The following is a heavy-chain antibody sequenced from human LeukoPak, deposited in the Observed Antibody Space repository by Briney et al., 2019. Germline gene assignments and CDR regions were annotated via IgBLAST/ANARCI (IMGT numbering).Heavy chain of an antibody. D-gene: IGHD3-22*01. CDR2: ISGSGGST. Sequence: GGSLRLSCAASGFTFSSYAMTWIRQAPGKGLEWVSGISGSGGSTYYADSVKGRFTISRDNSKNTLYVQMNSLRAEDTAVYYCAKSDYYDSSGYYYGSDYWGQGTLVTVSS. CDR1: GFTFSSYA. CDR3: AKSDYYDSSGYYYGSDY. V-gene: IGHV3-23*01. J-gene: IGHJ4*02.